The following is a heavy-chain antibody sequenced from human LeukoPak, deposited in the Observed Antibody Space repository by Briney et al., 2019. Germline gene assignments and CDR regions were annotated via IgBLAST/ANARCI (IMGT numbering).Heavy chain of an antibody. CDR3: TSRGHIVVVVAATLSAFDI. D-gene: IGHD2-15*01. CDR1: GFTFSNAW. J-gene: IGHJ3*02. Sequence: GGSLRLSRAASGFTFSNAWMSWVRQAPAKGLEWVGRIKSKTDGGTTDYAAPVKGRFTISRDDSKNTLYLQMNSLKTEDTAVYYCTSRGHIVVVVAATLSAFDIWGQGTMVTVSS. V-gene: IGHV3-15*01. CDR2: IKSKTDGGTT.